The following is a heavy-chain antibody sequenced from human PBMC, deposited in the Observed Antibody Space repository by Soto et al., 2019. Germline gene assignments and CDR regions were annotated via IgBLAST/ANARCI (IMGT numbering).Heavy chain of an antibody. CDR3: AKARCTGNSCYVPDY. V-gene: IGHV3-23*01. CDR1: GFTFSSYA. CDR2: ISCSGSSP. Sequence: GGSLRLSCAASGFTFSSYAMHWVRQAPGKGLEWVSSISCSGSSPSYADSVQGRFIIYRDNSRTTLSLQMNSLRAEDTATYYCAKARCTGNSCYVPDYWGHGSLVTVSS. D-gene: IGHD2-8*02. J-gene: IGHJ4*01.